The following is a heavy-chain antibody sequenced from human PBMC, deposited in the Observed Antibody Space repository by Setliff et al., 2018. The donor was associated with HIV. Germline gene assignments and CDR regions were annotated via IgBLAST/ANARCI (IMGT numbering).Heavy chain of an antibody. CDR3: ARRTSVGSLA. V-gene: IGHV3-23*01. CDR1: GFTFSSYA. Sequence: LRLSCAASGFTFSSYAMTWVRQGPGKGLEWVSGISGGGGSTYYAAAVRGRFTISRDNSKNTLYLQMNSLRAEDTAVYYCARRTSVGSLAWGQGTLVTVSS. D-gene: IGHD3-10*01. CDR2: ISGGGGST. J-gene: IGHJ5*01.